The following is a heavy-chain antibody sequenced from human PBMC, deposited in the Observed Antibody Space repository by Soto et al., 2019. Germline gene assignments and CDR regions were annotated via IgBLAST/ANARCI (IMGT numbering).Heavy chain of an antibody. CDR1: GGSVSSGSYF. J-gene: IGHJ4*02. V-gene: IGHV4-61*01. Sequence: QVQLQESGPGLVKPSETLSLTCTVSGGSVSSGSYFWSWIRQPPGKGLEWIGYIYYSGSTNYNPSLKGRVTISVDTSKNQFSLKLSSVTAADTAVYYCARDAGRYYDSTGYEFDYWGQGTLVTVSS. CDR3: ARDAGRYYDSTGYEFDY. D-gene: IGHD3-22*01. CDR2: IYYSGST.